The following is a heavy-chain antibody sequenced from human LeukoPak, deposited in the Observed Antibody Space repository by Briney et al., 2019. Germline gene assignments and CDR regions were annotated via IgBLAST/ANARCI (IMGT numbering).Heavy chain of an antibody. J-gene: IGHJ5*02. CDR2: IIPILGIA. CDR1: GGTFSSYT. Sequence: ASAKVSCKASGGTFSSYTISWVRQAPGQGLEWMGRIIPILGIANYAQKFQGRVTITADKSTSTAYMELSSLRSEDTAVYYCARSTTVVTGIGWFDPWGQGTLVTVSS. V-gene: IGHV1-69*02. D-gene: IGHD4-23*01. CDR3: ARSTTVVTGIGWFDP.